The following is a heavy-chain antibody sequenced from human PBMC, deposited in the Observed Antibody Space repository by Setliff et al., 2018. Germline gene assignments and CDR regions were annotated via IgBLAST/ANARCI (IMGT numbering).Heavy chain of an antibody. D-gene: IGHD3-10*01. J-gene: IGHJ6*03. CDR1: GASISSGSYY. V-gene: IGHV4-61*09. CDR2: IHSSGSA. CDR3: ARDWEITLVREVTQYYYYMDI. Sequence: SETLFLTCTVSGASISSGSYYWSWIRQPAGKGLEWIGHIHSSGSANYNSSLESRLTMSLDPSKKQFSLKLRSVTAADTAVYYCARDWEITLVREVTQYYYYMDIWGKGNAVTVSS.